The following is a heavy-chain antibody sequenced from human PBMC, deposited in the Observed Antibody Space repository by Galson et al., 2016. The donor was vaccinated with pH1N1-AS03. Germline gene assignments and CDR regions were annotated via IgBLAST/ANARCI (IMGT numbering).Heavy chain of an antibody. CDR3: ATGLYCTSTSCSYRGWFDP. CDR2: IIPMFTIT. V-gene: IGHV1-69*04. Sequence: SVKVSCKASGGTFSNYAISWVRQAPGQGLEWMGRIIPMFTITNYAETFQGRVTITADKSRSIAYMELNSLRSDDTAVYYCATGLYCTSTSCSYRGWFDPWGQGSLVTVSS. D-gene: IGHD2-2*01. CDR1: GGTFSNYA. J-gene: IGHJ5*02.